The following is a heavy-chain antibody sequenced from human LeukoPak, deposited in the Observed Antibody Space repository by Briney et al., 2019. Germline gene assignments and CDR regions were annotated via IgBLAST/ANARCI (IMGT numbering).Heavy chain of an antibody. CDR1: GYSFTSYW. Sequence: GESLKISCKGSGYSFTSYWIGWVRQMPGKGLEWMGIIYPGDSDTRYSPSFQGQVTISADKSISTAYLQWSSLKASDTAMYYCARAIENRSGYYNQRLDYWGQGTLVTVSS. CDR2: IYPGDSDT. J-gene: IGHJ4*02. D-gene: IGHD3-3*01. CDR3: ARAIENRSGYYNQRLDY. V-gene: IGHV5-51*01.